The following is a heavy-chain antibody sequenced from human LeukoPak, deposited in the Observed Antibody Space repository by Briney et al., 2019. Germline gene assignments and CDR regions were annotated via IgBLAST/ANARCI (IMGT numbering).Heavy chain of an antibody. V-gene: IGHV3-23*01. CDR3: ATGMGNYDGSGYYSYFQH. CDR1: GFTFSSYA. D-gene: IGHD3-22*01. CDR2: ISAGGSST. J-gene: IGHJ1*01. Sequence: GGSLRLSCAASGFTFSSYAMTWVRQAPGKGLEWVSTISAGGSSTFYAASVKGRFTISRDNSKNTLYLQMNTLRAEDTAVYYCATGMGNYDGSGYYSYFQHWGQGTLVTVSS.